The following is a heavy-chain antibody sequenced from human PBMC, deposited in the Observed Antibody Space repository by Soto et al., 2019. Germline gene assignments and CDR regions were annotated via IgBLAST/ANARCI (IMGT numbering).Heavy chain of an antibody. Sequence: GGSLRLSCAASGFTFSSYAMSWVRQAPGKGLEWVSAISGSGGSTYYADSVKGRFTISRDNSKNTLYLQMNSLRAEDTAVYYCAKDLLTSIVVVPAAINAFDIWGQGTMVTVSS. CDR3: AKDLLTSIVVVPAAINAFDI. V-gene: IGHV3-23*01. D-gene: IGHD2-2*02. J-gene: IGHJ3*02. CDR1: GFTFSSYA. CDR2: ISGSGGST.